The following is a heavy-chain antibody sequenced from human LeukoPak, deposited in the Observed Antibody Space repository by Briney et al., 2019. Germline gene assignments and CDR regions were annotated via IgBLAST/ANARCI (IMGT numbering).Heavy chain of an antibody. D-gene: IGHD3-10*01. J-gene: IGHJ4*02. CDR1: GGSFSGYY. CDR3: ARAGGSGTPGRY. V-gene: IGHV4-34*01. CDR2: INHSGST. Sequence: SETLSLTCAVYGGSFSGYYWSWIRQPPGKGLEWIGEINHSGSTNYNPSLKSRVTISVDTSKNQFSLKLSSVTAAGTAVYYCARAGGSGTPGRYWGQGPLVTVSS.